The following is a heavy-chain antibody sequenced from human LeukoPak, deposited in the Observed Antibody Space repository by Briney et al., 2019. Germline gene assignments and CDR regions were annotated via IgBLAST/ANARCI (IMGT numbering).Heavy chain of an antibody. V-gene: IGHV4-4*02. J-gene: IGHJ4*02. D-gene: IGHD3-22*01. CDR3: ARHDPPTYYYDSSGYTIYY. Sequence: PSETLSLTCAVSGDSISSNYWWTWVRQPPGKGLEWIGEIHHSGSTYYNPSLKSRVTISVDTSKNQFSLKLSSVTAADTAVYYCARHDPPTYYYDSSGYTIYYWGQGTLVTVSS. CDR2: IHHSGST. CDR1: GDSISSNYW.